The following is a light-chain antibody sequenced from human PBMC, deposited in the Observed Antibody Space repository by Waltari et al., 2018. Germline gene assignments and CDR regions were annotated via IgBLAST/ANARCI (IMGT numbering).Light chain of an antibody. CDR3: SSYTSSSTRV. CDR1: SSHVGGFNY. CDR2: ELS. Sequence: QCALTQPASVSGSPGQPRPISCTGPSSHVGGFNYFSWYQQHPGNAPKSMIYELSNRPSEFSNRFSGPKSGNTAALTTSGLQAEDAADYYCSSYTSSSTRVFGGGTKLTVL. J-gene: IGLJ3*02. V-gene: IGLV2-14*01.